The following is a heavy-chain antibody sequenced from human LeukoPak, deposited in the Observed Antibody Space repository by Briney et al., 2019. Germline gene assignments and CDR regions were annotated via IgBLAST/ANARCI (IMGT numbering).Heavy chain of an antibody. CDR1: GFTFSSYW. J-gene: IGHJ6*03. V-gene: IGHV3-7*03. Sequence: PGGSLRLSCAASGFTFSSYWMSWVRQAPGKGLEWVANIKQDGSEKYYVDSVKGRFTISRDNAKNSLYLQMNSLRAEDTALYYCARGNSGSWNYYYYYMDVWGKGTTVTVSS. CDR2: IKQDGSEK. CDR3: ARGNSGSWNYYYYYMDV. D-gene: IGHD1-26*01.